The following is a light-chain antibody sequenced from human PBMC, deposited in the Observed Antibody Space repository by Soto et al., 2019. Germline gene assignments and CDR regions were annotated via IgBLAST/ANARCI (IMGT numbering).Light chain of an antibody. J-gene: IGKJ1*01. CDR1: QSVTSTY. Sequence: ESVLTQSPGTLSLSPGERATISCRASQSVTSTYLAWYQKKPGQAPRLLIYGASSRATGIPDRFSGSGSGTDFTLTISRLEPEDFAMYYCQQYGSSPRAFGQGTKVEIK. V-gene: IGKV3-20*01. CDR2: GAS. CDR3: QQYGSSPRA.